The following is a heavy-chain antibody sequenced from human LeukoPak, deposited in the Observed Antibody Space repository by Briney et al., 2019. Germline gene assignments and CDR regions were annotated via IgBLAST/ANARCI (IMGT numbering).Heavy chain of an antibody. CDR3: AREIGTYRPFEY. V-gene: IGHV6-1*01. CDR1: GDSASSNSAA. CDR2: TFYRSKWYN. J-gene: IGHJ4*02. D-gene: IGHD1-26*01. Sequence: SQTLSLTCAISGDSASSNSAAWNWIRLSPSRGLEWLGRTFYRSKWYNDYATSVKGRITINPDTSKNQFSLQLNSVTPEDTAVYYCAREIGTYRPFEYWGQGTLVTVSS.